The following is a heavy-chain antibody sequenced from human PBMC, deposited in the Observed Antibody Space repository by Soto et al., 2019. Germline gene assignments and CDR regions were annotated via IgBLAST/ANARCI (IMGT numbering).Heavy chain of an antibody. CDR3: ARCGVPLFPIRTSGFWYYYYYMDV. CDR2: ISSSSSTI. CDR1: GFTFSSYS. Sequence: GGSLRLSCAASGFTFSSYSMNWVRQAPGKGLEWVSYISSSSSTIYYADSVKGRFTISRDNAKNSLYLQMNSLRAEDTAVYYCARCGVPLFPIRTSGFWYYYYYMDVWGKGTTVTVSS. D-gene: IGHD3-3*01. J-gene: IGHJ6*03. V-gene: IGHV3-48*01.